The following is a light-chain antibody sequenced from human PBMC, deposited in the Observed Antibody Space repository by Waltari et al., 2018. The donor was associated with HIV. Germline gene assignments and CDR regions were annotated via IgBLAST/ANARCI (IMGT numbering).Light chain of an antibody. CDR1: RTVFYSSDNQNY. CDR2: GAS. Sequence: DIVMTQSPDSLTVSLGERATINCTSSRTVFYSSDNQNYLAWYLQKPGKSPKVLIFGASTREFGVSARFSGSGSGTNFSLTLSSLQADDMGIYYCQQYYTAPPTFGGGTKVEI. V-gene: IGKV4-1*01. J-gene: IGKJ4*01. CDR3: QQYYTAPPT.